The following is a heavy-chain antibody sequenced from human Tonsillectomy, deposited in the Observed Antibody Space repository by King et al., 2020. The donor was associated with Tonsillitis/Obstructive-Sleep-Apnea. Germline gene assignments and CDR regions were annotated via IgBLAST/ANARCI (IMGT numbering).Heavy chain of an antibody. CDR2: IYWDDDK. CDR3: AHSQSDGGYDYIWGSYRYGY. J-gene: IGHJ4*02. D-gene: IGHD3-16*02. V-gene: IGHV2-5*02. CDR1: GFSFSTSGVG. Sequence: TLKESGPTVVKPTQTLTLTCTFSGFSFSTSGVGVGWIRQPPGKALEWLALIYWDDDKRYSPSLKSRLTITKDTSKNQVVLTMTNMDPVDTATYYCAHSQSDGGYDYIWGSYRYGYWGQGTLVTVSS.